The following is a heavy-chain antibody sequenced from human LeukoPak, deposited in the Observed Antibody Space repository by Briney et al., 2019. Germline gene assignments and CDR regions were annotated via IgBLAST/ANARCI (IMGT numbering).Heavy chain of an antibody. Sequence: GGSLRLSCAASGFTFSSYGMHWVRQAPGKGLEWVAFIRYDGSNKYYADSVKGRFTISRDNSKNTLYLQMNSLRAEDTAVYYCAKEMGNYYYYYYMDVWGKGTTVTVSS. D-gene: IGHD5-24*01. CDR2: IRYDGSNK. V-gene: IGHV3-30*02. CDR1: GFTFSSYG. J-gene: IGHJ6*03. CDR3: AKEMGNYYYYYYMDV.